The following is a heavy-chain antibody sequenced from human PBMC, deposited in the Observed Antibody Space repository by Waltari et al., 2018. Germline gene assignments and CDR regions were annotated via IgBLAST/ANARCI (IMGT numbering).Heavy chain of an antibody. CDR1: GYTFTGYY. Sequence: QVQLVQSGAEVKKPGASVTVSCKASGYTFTGYYMHWVRQAPGQGLEWMGWINPNNGGTNYAQKFQVRVTMTRDTSISTAYMELSGLTSDDTAVYYCAKEDATRFDPWGQGTLVTVSS. CDR3: AKEDATRFDP. V-gene: IGHV1-2*02. CDR2: INPNNGGT. D-gene: IGHD2-15*01. J-gene: IGHJ5*02.